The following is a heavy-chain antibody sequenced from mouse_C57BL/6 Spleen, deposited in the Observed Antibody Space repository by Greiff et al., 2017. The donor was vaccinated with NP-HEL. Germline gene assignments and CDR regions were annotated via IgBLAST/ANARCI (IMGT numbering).Heavy chain of an antibody. J-gene: IGHJ3*01. D-gene: IGHD2-5*01. Sequence: QVQLQQSGAELVRPGASVTLSCKASGYTFTDYEMHWVKQTPVHGLEWIGAIDPETGGTAYNQKFKGKAILTADKSSSTAYMELRSLTSEDSAVYYCTRDSNYLSWFAYWGQGTLVTVSA. CDR3: TRDSNYLSWFAY. CDR2: IDPETGGT. CDR1: GYTFTDYE. V-gene: IGHV1-15*01.